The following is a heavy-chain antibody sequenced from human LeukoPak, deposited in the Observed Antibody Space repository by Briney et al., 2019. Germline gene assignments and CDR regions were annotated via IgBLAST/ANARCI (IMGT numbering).Heavy chain of an antibody. D-gene: IGHD4-23*01. CDR2: IYHSGST. J-gene: IGHJ4*02. Sequence: SGTLSLTCAVSGGSISSDNWWSWVRQPPGKGLEWIGEIYHSGSTNYNPSLKSRVSISVDTSKTHFSLKLSSVTAADTAVYYCARTVANDPNYFDYWGQGTLVTVSS. CDR1: GGSISSDNW. V-gene: IGHV4-4*02. CDR3: ARTVANDPNYFDY.